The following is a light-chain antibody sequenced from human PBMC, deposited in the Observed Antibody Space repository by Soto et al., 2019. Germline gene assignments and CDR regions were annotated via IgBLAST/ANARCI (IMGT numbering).Light chain of an antibody. CDR2: WAS. Sequence: EILMTPSPASLPVFLGPWATICSRSSQSALYSSNNKNYLAWYQQKRGQPPKVLIYWASTRESGVPDRFSGSGSGTDFTLTINSLQAEDVAVYYCQQYYNSPLTFGGGTKVDIK. J-gene: IGKJ4*01. V-gene: IGKV4-1*01. CDR3: QQYYNSPLT. CDR1: QSALYSSNNKNY.